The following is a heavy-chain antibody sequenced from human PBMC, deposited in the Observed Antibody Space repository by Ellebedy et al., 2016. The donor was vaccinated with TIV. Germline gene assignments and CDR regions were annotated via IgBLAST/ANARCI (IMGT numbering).Heavy chain of an antibody. V-gene: IGHV3-30*03. J-gene: IGHJ4*02. Sequence: PGGSLRLSCAASGFTFSSSGMQWVRQAPGKGLEWVALIADNGRKTYHTDSVKGRFTISRDNSKNTLYLQMNSLRTEDTAVYYCAREGPYSSNWGGFDYWGQGTLVTVSS. CDR3: AREGPYSSNWGGFDY. CDR2: IADNGRKT. D-gene: IGHD6-13*01. CDR1: GFTFSSSG.